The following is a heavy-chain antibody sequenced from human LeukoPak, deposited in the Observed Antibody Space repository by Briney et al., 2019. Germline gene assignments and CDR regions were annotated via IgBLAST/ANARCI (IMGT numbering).Heavy chain of an antibody. CDR1: GFTFSSYW. D-gene: IGHD2-21*02. CDR3: ARFHDCGGDCYPTGFDY. CDR2: IKQDGSEK. J-gene: IGHJ4*02. Sequence: GGSLRLSCAASGFTFSSYWMSWVRQAPGKGLEWVANIKQDGSEKYYVDSVKGRFTISRDNAKNSLYLRMNSLRAEDTAVYYCARFHDCGGDCYPTGFDYWGQGTLVTVSS. V-gene: IGHV3-7*03.